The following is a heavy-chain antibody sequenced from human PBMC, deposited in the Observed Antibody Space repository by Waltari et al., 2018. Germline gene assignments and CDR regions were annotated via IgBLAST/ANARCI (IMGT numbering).Heavy chain of an antibody. CDR1: GYPFTSYY. J-gene: IGHJ4*02. D-gene: IGHD5-12*01. CDR2: INPSGGST. V-gene: IGHV1-46*01. Sequence: QVQLVQSGAEVKKPGASVKVSCKASGYPFTSYYMHWVRQAPGQGLEWMGIINPSGGSTSYAQKFQGRVTMTRDTSTSTVYMELSSLRSEDTAVYYCARGQLIQSGYDPTPVDFDYWGQGTLVTVSS. CDR3: ARGQLIQSGYDPTPVDFDY.